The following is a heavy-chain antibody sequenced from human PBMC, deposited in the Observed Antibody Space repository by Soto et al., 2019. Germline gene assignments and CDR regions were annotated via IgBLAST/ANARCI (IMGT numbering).Heavy chain of an antibody. CDR1: GGSISSGGYS. V-gene: IGHV4-30-2*01. D-gene: IGHD6-6*01. J-gene: IGHJ4*02. CDR3: AGGIAARPLGY. Sequence: QLPLQESGSGLVKPSQTLSLTCAVSGGSISSGGYSWSWIRQPPGKGLEWIGYIYHSGSTYYNPSLKXRLTXSXYRSKNQFSLKLSSVTAADTAVYYCAGGIAARPLGYWGQGTLVTVSS. CDR2: IYHSGST.